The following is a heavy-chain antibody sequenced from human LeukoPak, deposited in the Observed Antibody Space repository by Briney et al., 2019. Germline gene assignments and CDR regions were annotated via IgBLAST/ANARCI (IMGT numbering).Heavy chain of an antibody. Sequence: SETLSLTCAVYGGSFSGYYWSWIRQPPGKGLEWIGEINHSGSTNYNPSLKSRVIISVDTSKNQFSLKLSSVTAADTAVYYCASHGGDIVVVPAAMGGKGYYFDYWGQGTLVTVSS. CDR2: INHSGST. D-gene: IGHD2-2*01. J-gene: IGHJ4*02. CDR3: ASHGGDIVVVPAAMGGKGYYFDY. V-gene: IGHV4-34*01. CDR1: GGSFSGYY.